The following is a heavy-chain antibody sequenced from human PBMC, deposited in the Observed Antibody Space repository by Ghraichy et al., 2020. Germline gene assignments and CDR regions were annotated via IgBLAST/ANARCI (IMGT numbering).Heavy chain of an antibody. CDR3: ARSLQTYDFWSGGWGLGWFDP. V-gene: IGHV3-21*01. CDR2: ISSSSSYI. J-gene: IGHJ5*02. D-gene: IGHD3-3*01. CDR1: GFTFSSYS. Sequence: VGSLRLSCAASGFTFSSYSMNWVRQAPGKGLEWVSSISSSSSYIYYADSVKGRFTISRDNAKNSLYLQMNSLRAEDTAVYYCARSLQTYDFWSGGWGLGWFDPWGQGTLVTVSS.